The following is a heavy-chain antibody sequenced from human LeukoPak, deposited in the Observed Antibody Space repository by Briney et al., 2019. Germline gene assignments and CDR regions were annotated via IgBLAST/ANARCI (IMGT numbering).Heavy chain of an antibody. CDR3: ARDQGSSSWYYFDY. D-gene: IGHD6-13*01. V-gene: IGHV4-59*01. CDR1: GGSISSYY. Sequence: PSETLSLTCTVSGGSISSYYWSWIRQPPGKGLEWIGYIYYSGSTNYNPSLKSRVTISVDTSKNQFSLKLSSVTAADTAVYYCARDQGSSSWYYFDYWGQGTLVTVSS. CDR2: IYYSGST. J-gene: IGHJ4*02.